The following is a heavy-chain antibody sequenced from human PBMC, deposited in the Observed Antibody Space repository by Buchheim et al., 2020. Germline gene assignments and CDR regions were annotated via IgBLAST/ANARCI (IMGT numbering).Heavy chain of an antibody. CDR1: GFTFSTYA. Sequence: EVQLLESGGDLVQPGGSLRLSCAASGFTFSTYAMRWVRQAPGKGLEWVSGISGNGVSTKYADSVKGRFTISRDNSKSKISLQMNSLRAEDTAVYYCTKITSRYFDYWGQGTL. V-gene: IGHV3-23*01. D-gene: IGHD1-14*01. J-gene: IGHJ4*02. CDR3: TKITSRYFDY. CDR2: ISGNGVST.